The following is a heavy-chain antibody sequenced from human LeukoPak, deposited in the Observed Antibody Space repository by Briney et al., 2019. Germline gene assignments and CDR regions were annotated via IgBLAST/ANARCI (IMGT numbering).Heavy chain of an antibody. J-gene: IGHJ5*02. CDR2: ISAYNGNT. CDR1: GYTFTSYG. CDR3: ARSRYLELSNNRFDP. D-gene: IGHD3-3*01. Sequence: GASVKVSCKASGYTFTSYGISWVRQAPGQGLEWMGWISAYNGNTNYAQQLQGRVTMTTDTSTSTAYMELRSLRSDDTAVYYCARSRYLELSNNRFDPWGQGNLVTASS. V-gene: IGHV1-18*01.